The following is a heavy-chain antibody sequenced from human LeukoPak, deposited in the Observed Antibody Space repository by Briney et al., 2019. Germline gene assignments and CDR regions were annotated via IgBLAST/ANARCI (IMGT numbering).Heavy chain of an antibody. V-gene: IGHV4-34*01. J-gene: IGHJ4*02. D-gene: IGHD3-10*01. CDR2: INHSGST. CDR1: GGSSSGYY. Sequence: SETLSLTCAVYGGSSSGYYWSWIRQPPGKGLEWIGEINHSGSTNYNPSLKSRVTISVDTSKNQFSLKLSSVTAADTAVYYCATTSGGSGYYFDYWGQGTLVTVSS. CDR3: ATTSGGSGYYFDY.